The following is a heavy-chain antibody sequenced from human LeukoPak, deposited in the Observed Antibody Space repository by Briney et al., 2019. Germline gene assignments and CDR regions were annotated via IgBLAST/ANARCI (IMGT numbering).Heavy chain of an antibody. J-gene: IGHJ4*02. CDR2: IYHSGST. CDR3: ARARATMVPYFDY. CDR1: GGSISSGGYS. Sequence: SETLSLTCAVSGGSISSGGYSWSWIRQPPGKGLEWIGYIYHSGSTYYNPSLKSRVTISVDRSKIQFSLKLSSVTAADTAVYYCARARATMVPYFDYWGQGTLVTVSS. D-gene: IGHD5-12*01. V-gene: IGHV4-30-2*01.